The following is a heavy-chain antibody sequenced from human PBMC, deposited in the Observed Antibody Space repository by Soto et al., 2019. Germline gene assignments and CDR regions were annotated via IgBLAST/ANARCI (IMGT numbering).Heavy chain of an antibody. CDR1: GFSFSSYA. Sequence: EVQLLESGGGLVQPGGSLRLSCAASGFSFSSYAMSWVRQAPGKGLEWVSTISGSGGSTYYADSVKGRFTISRDKSKNTLYLQMTSLRAEDTAVYYCAKNGYNWFDPWGQGTLVTVSS. J-gene: IGHJ5*02. CDR3: AKNGYNWFDP. CDR2: ISGSGGST. V-gene: IGHV3-23*01. D-gene: IGHD2-8*01.